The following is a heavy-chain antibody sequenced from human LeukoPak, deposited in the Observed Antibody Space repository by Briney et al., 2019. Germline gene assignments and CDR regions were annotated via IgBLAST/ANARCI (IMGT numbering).Heavy chain of an antibody. CDR2: IYTSGST. J-gene: IGHJ4*02. V-gene: IGHV4-4*07. CDR3: ARYCSSTSCYGGLVDY. D-gene: IGHD2-2*01. CDR1: GGSISSYY. Sequence: SETLSLTCTVSGGSISSYYWSWIRRPAGKGLEWIGRIYTSGSTNYNPSLKSRVTISVDTSKNQFSLKLSSVTAADTAVYYCARYCSSTSCYGGLVDYWGQGTLVTVSS.